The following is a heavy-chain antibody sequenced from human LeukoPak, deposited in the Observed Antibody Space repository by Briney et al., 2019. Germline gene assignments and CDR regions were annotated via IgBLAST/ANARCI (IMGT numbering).Heavy chain of an antibody. Sequence: PGGSLRLSCAASGFTFSSYAMNWVRQAPGQGLEGLANIKQDGTEKYYVDSVKGRFTISRDNAKNSLYLQMNRLRAEDTAVYYCARGGRTSCYYWGQGTLVTVSS. CDR3: ARGGRTSCYY. J-gene: IGHJ4*02. CDR1: GFTFSSYA. V-gene: IGHV3-7*04. CDR2: IKQDGTEK. D-gene: IGHD2-2*01.